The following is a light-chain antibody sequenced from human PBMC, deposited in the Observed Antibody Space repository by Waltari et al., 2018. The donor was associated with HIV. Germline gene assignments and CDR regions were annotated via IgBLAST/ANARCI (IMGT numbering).Light chain of an antibody. J-gene: IGKJ1*01. Sequence: DIQMTQSPSSLSASVGDRVIITCRASQRISSHLNWYQQKPGKAPKLLIFAASRLQSGVPSRFSGSGSGTDFTLTISSLQPEDFAIYYCQQSNRTPTWTFGQGTKVEIK. CDR3: QQSNRTPTWT. V-gene: IGKV1-39*01. CDR1: QRISSH. CDR2: AAS.